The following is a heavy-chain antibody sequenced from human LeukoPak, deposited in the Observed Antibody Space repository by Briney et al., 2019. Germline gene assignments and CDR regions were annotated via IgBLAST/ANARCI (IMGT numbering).Heavy chain of an antibody. J-gene: IGHJ4*02. CDR1: GFTFSSYS. CDR3: AHYDYEDY. CDR2: ISSSSNYI. V-gene: IGHV3-21*01. D-gene: IGHD5-12*01. Sequence: GGSLRLSCAASGFTFSSYSMNWVRQAPGKGLEWVSSISSSSNYIYYADSVKGRFTISRDNAKNSLYLQMTSLRAEDTAVYYCAHYDYEDYWGQGTLVTVSS.